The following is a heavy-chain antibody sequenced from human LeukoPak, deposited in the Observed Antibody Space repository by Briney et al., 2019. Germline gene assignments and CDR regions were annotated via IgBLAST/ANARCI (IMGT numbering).Heavy chain of an antibody. D-gene: IGHD3-10*01. CDR2: IKQDGSEK. Sequence: GGSLRLSCAASGFTFDDYGMSWVRQAPGKGLEWVANIKQDGSEKYYVDSVKGRFTISRDNAKNSLYLQMNSLRAEDTAVYYCARFRTYYYGSGSYWRGIPFDPWGQGTLVTVSS. V-gene: IGHV3-7*01. J-gene: IGHJ5*02. CDR1: GFTFDDYG. CDR3: ARFRTYYYGSGSYWRGIPFDP.